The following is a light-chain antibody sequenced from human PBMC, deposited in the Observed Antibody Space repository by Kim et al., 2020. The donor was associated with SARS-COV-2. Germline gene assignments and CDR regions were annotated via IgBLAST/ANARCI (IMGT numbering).Light chain of an antibody. J-gene: IGKJ1*01. V-gene: IGKV3-15*01. CDR3: KQYNNWPPWT. Sequence: PGERATLSCRASQSVSSNYAWYRQKPGQAPRRLSYGSHTRATGIPARLSGSGSGTEFTLTIRSLQSEDFAVYYCKQYNNWPPWTFGQGTKVDIK. CDR2: GSH. CDR1: QSVSSN.